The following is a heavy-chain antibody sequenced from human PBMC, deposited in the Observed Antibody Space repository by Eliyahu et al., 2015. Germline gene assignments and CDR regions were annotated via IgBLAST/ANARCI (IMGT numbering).Heavy chain of an antibody. D-gene: IGHD6-25*01. J-gene: IGHJ3*02. CDR1: GFTFSDYW. CDR3: ARARSGAFDI. CDR2: INSDGRST. Sequence: EVQLVESGGGLVQPGGSLRLSCAASGFTFSDYWMHWVRQAPGKGLVWVSSINSDGRSTNFADSVKGRFTISRDNAKNTLYLQMDSLGGEDTAVYYCARARSGAFDIWGQGTMVTVSS. V-gene: IGHV3-74*01.